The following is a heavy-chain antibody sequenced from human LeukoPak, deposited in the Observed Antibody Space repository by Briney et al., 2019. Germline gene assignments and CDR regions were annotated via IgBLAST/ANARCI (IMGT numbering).Heavy chain of an antibody. D-gene: IGHD2-15*01. J-gene: IGHJ3*02. Sequence: SETLSLTCTVSGGFISSSTYCWSWVRQPPGKGLEWIGYIYDSGSTYYNPSLKSRITISVDTSENRFSLKLSSVTATDTAVYYCARDCSGGSCYGAFDIWGQGTMVTVSS. CDR3: ARDCSGGSCYGAFDI. CDR1: GGFISSSTYC. CDR2: IYDSGST. V-gene: IGHV4-30-4*01.